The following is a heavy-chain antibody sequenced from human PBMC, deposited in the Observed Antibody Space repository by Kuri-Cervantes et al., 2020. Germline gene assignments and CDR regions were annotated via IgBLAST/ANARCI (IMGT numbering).Heavy chain of an antibody. V-gene: IGHV4-34*01. CDR2: INHSGST. CDR1: GGSFSGYY. CDR3: ARAKTTVTTLFDY. Sequence: SLACAVYGGSFSGYYWSWIRQPPGRGLEWIGEINHSGSTNYNPSLKCRVTISVDTSKNQFSLKLSSVTAADTAVYYCARAKTTVTTLFDYWGQGTLVTVSS. J-gene: IGHJ4*02. D-gene: IGHD4-17*01.